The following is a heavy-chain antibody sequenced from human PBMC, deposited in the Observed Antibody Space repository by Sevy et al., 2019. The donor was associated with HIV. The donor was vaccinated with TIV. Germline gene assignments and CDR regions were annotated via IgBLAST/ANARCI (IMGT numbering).Heavy chain of an antibody. CDR1: GFTFSSYA. Sequence: GGSLRLSCAASGFTFSSYAMHWVRQAPGKGLEWVAVISYDGSNKYYGDSVKGRFTISRDNSKNTLYLQMNSLRAEDTAVYYCARAPRSGRYYYYGMDVWGQGTTVTISS. V-gene: IGHV3-30*04. J-gene: IGHJ6*02. D-gene: IGHD7-27*01. CDR2: ISYDGSNK. CDR3: ARAPRSGRYYYYGMDV.